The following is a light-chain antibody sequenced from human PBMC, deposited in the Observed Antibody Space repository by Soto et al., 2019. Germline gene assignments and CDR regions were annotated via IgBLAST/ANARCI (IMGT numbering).Light chain of an antibody. CDR3: QQRSNWPLT. CDR1: QSVSSY. J-gene: IGKJ4*01. CDR2: DAS. V-gene: IGKV3-11*01. Sequence: EIVLTQSPATLSSSPGERATLSCRASQSVSSYLAWYQQKPGQAPRLLIYDASNRATGIPARFSGSGSGTDFTPTISRPEPEDFAVYYCQQRSNWPLTFGGGTKVEIK.